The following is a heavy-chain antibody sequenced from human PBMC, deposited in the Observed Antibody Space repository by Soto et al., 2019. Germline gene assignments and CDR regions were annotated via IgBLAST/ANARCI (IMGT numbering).Heavy chain of an antibody. J-gene: IGHJ5*02. D-gene: IGHD5-18*01. CDR2: IYWDDDK. CDR3: AHSGGGYSYGHGWFDP. V-gene: IGHV2-5*02. Sequence: QITLKESGPTLVKPTQTLTLTCTFSGFSLSTSGVGVGWIRQPPGKALEWLALIYWDDDKRYSPSLKSRLTITKATSKNLVVLSMTYMDPVDTATYYCAHSGGGYSYGHGWFDPWGQGTLVTVSS. CDR1: GFSLSTSGVG.